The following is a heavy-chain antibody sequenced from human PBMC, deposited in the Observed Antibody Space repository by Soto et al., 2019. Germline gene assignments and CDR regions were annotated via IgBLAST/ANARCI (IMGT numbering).Heavy chain of an antibody. CDR1: GNTFTSYS. D-gene: IGHD4-17*01. Sequence: QVQLAQSGAEVKKPGASVKISCTTSGNTFTSYSIHWVRQAPGKGFEWMGMINPNGGSVNYAQRFQDRVTVTRDTSPTTVYMELSRLISADTAVSYCPRTYAYWGQGTLVTVSS. CDR2: INPNGGSV. V-gene: IGHV1-46*01. CDR3: PRTYAY. J-gene: IGHJ4*02.